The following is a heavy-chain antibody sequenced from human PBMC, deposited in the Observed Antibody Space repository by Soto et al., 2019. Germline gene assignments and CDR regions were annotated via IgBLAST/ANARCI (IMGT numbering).Heavy chain of an antibody. D-gene: IGHD5-18*01. J-gene: IGHJ6*02. CDR1: GGCFSGYY. V-gene: IGHV4-34*01. CDR3: ARGDGYPYYGMDV. Sequence: NPSETLSLTCAVYGGCFSGYYWTWIRQHTGKGLEWIGEINHSGSTNYNPSLKSRVTISVDTSKNQFSLKLSSVTAADTAVYYCARGDGYPYYGMDVWGQRPTVTVSS. CDR2: INHSGST.